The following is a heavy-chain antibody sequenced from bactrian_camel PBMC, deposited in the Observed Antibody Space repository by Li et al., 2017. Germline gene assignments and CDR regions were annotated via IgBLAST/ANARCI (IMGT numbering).Heavy chain of an antibody. CDR1: GDTIGRYC. J-gene: IGHJ4*01. D-gene: IGHD3*01. CDR3: AAARTVYAGDVLGKNQYEY. V-gene: IGHV3S55*01. CDR2: IDVDGTT. Sequence: VQLVESGGGSVEVGGSLTLSCVASGDTIGRYCLGWFRHVSGKEREGVAVIDVDGTTTYARSVKGRFTISKGNANNIALLQMNNLKPGDTAMYYCAAARTVYAGDVLGKNQYEYWGQGTQVTGS.